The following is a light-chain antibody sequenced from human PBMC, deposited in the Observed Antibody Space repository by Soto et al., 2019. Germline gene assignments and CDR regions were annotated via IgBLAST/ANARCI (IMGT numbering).Light chain of an antibody. Sequence: QSVLTQPPSVSAAPGQKVTISCSGSSSNIGNSYVSWYQQLPGTAPKLLIYDNNKRPSGIPDRFSGSKSGTSATLGITGFQTGDEADYYCGTWDSSLSAGVFCGGTKLTVL. J-gene: IGLJ3*02. V-gene: IGLV1-51*01. CDR3: GTWDSSLSAGV. CDR1: SSNIGNSY. CDR2: DNN.